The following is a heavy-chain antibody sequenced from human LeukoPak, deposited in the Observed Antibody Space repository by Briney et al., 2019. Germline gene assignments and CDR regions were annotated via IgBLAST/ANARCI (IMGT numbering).Heavy chain of an antibody. J-gene: IGHJ3*02. CDR1: GFTFTHYA. CDR2: EGSAGGT. V-gene: IGHV3-23*01. CDR3: ASRTWTGPGYYAFDI. D-gene: IGHD3/OR15-3a*01. Sequence: GGSLRLSCAASGFTFTHYAVSWVRQAPGQGLEWVSAEGSAGGTYYADSVKGRFTISRDNSGNTLSLQMNGLRVEDTAVYYCASRTWTGPGYYAFDIWGQGTMVTVSS.